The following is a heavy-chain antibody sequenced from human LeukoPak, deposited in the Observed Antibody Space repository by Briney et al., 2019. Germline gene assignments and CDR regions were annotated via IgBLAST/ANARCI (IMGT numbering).Heavy chain of an antibody. V-gene: IGHV4-59*01. D-gene: IGHD1-14*01. Sequence: SETLSLTCAVSGGSIINYYWSWTRQPPGKGLEWIGYIYYTGSASYNPSLKSRVTMSVDTSKNKFSLKLNSVTTADTAVYYCARDNHNDYFDFWGLGTLVTVSS. J-gene: IGHJ4*02. CDR1: GGSIINYY. CDR3: ARDNHNDYFDF. CDR2: IYYTGSA.